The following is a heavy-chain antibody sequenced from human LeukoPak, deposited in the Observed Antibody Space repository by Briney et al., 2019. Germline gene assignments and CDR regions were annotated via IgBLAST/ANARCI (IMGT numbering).Heavy chain of an antibody. CDR1: GFTFSNAW. CDR3: TTAGLGTRVIRCSGGSCYSDWFDP. Sequence: GGSLRLSCAASGFTFSNAWMSWVRQAPGKGLEWVGRIKSKTDGETTDYAAPVKGRFTISRDDSKNTLYLQMNSLKTEDTAVYYCTTAGLGTRVIRCSGGSCYSDWFDPWGQGTLVTVSS. D-gene: IGHD2-15*01. V-gene: IGHV3-15*01. J-gene: IGHJ5*02. CDR2: IKSKTDGETT.